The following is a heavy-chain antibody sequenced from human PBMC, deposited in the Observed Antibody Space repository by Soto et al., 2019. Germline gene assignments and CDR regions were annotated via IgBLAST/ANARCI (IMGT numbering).Heavy chain of an antibody. CDR1: GFTFSSYA. CDR2: IGVSGNTT. V-gene: IGHV3-23*01. D-gene: IGHD3-10*01. Sequence: EVQLLESGGGFEQPGGSLRLSCAASGFTFSSYAMSWVRQAPGKGLEWVSAIGVSGNTTYYADSVKGRFTISRDNSKNTRYMQMGSLRDEETAVYYCAKVRRFGELRSLYWGQGTLVTVSS. J-gene: IGHJ4*02. CDR3: AKVRRFGELRSLY.